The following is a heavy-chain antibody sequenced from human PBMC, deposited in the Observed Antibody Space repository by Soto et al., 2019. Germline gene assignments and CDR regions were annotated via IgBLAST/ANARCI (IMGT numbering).Heavy chain of an antibody. D-gene: IGHD1-26*01. Sequence: SETLSLTCTVSGGSISSYYWSWIRQPPGKGLEWIGYIYYSGSTNYNPSLKSRVTISVDTSKNQFSLKLSSVTAADTAVYYCAREPGELNEDYSDYWGQGTLVTVSS. CDR2: IYYSGST. CDR3: AREPGELNEDYSDY. V-gene: IGHV4-59*01. J-gene: IGHJ4*02. CDR1: GGSISSYY.